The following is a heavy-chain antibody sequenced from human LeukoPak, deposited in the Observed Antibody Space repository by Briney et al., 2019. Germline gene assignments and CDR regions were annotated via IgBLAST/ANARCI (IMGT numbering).Heavy chain of an antibody. J-gene: IGHJ6*02. V-gene: IGHV3-30*18. CDR3: AKDPSYRDSNCGINYYGMDV. CDR2: ISYDGSNK. D-gene: IGHD4-11*01. Sequence: GRSLRLSCAASGFTFSSYGMHWVRQAPGKGLEWVAVISYDGSNKYYADSVKGRFTISRDNSKNTLYLQMNSLRAEDTAVYYCAKDPSYRDSNCGINYYGMDVWGQGTTVTVSS. CDR1: GFTFSSYG.